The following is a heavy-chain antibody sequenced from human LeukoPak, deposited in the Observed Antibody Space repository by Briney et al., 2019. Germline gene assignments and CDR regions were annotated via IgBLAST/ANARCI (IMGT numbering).Heavy chain of an antibody. CDR3: ARGGTSSIHCSGGSCRLNWFDP. V-gene: IGHV1-46*01. CDR2: INPSGGST. CDR1: GYTFTIYY. D-gene: IGHD2-15*01. Sequence: GASVKVSCKASGYTFTIYYMHWARHAPGQGLEWMGIINPSGGSTSYAQKFQGRVTMTSDMSTSTVYMELSSLRSEDTAVYYCARGGTSSIHCSGGSCRLNWFDPWGQGTLVTVSS. J-gene: IGHJ5*02.